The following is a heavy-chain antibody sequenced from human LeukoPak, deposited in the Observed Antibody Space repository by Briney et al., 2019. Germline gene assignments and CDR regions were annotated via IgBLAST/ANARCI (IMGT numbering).Heavy chain of an antibody. D-gene: IGHD5-24*01. CDR2: IKQSEST. J-gene: IGHJ4*02. CDR1: GGSLSGYY. CDR3: AREGLRNVHNPLGY. V-gene: IGHV4-34*01. Sequence: SETLSLTCAVYGGSLSGYYWTWIRQPPGKGLEWIGEIKQSESTNYNPSLKSRVTISIDTSKHQFSLKLTSVAAADTAVYYCAREGLRNVHNPLGYWGQGTLVTVPS.